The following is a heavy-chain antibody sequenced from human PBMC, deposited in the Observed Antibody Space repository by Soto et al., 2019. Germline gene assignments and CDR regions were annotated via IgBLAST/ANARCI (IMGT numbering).Heavy chain of an antibody. D-gene: IGHD2-15*01. J-gene: IGHJ6*02. CDR2: INAGNGNT. CDR1: GYTFTSYA. V-gene: IGHV1-3*01. CDR3: ARDGADCSGGSCYSYYYGMDV. Sequence: ASVKVSCKASGYTFTSYAMHWVRQAPGQRLEWMGWINAGNGNTKYSQKFQGRVTITRDTSASTAYMELSSLRSEDTAVYYCARDGADCSGGSCYSYYYGMDVWGQGTTVTVSS.